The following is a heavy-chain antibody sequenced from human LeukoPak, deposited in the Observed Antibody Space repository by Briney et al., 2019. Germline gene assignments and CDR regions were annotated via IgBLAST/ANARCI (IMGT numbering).Heavy chain of an antibody. J-gene: IGHJ4*02. Sequence: GGSLRLSCTASGFTLSSYEMSWIRQAPGKGLEWVSGISGSGDNTYYADAVKGRFTISRDNSKNTLDLQMNSLRGEDTAVYYCTTDGVGVEGATYDNWGQGTLVSVSS. CDR3: TTDGVGVEGATYDN. CDR1: GFTLSSYE. D-gene: IGHD1-26*01. V-gene: IGHV3-23*01. CDR2: ISGSGDNT.